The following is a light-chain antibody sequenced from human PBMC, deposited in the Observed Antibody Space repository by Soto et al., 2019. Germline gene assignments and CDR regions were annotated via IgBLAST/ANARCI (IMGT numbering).Light chain of an antibody. CDR1: QGIRGA. CDR2: DVS. Sequence: AIQLTQSPSSLSASVGDRVTITCRASQGIRGALAWYQQRPGKPPKMLIYDVSKLERGVPSRFSGSDSGTHFTLTISSLHAEDFATYYCQQFNSYPITFGQGTRLEIK. CDR3: QQFNSYPIT. V-gene: IGKV1-13*02. J-gene: IGKJ5*01.